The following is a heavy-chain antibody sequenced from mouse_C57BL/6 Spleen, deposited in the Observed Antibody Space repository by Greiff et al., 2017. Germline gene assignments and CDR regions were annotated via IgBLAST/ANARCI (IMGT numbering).Heavy chain of an antibody. CDR1: GFTFSSYA. V-gene: IGHV5-9-1*02. CDR3: TRDPYSNYPYYFDY. D-gene: IGHD2-5*01. CDR2: ISSGGDYI. J-gene: IGHJ2*01. Sequence: EVQLVESGEGLVKPGGSLKLSCAASGFTFSSYAMSWVRQTPEKRLEWVAYISSGGDYIYYADTVKGRFTISRDNARNTLYLQMSSLKSEDTAMYYCTRDPYSNYPYYFDYWGQGTTLTVSS.